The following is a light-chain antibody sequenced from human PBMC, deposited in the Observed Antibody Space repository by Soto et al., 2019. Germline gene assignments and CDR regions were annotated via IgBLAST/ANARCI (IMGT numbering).Light chain of an antibody. CDR2: GAS. V-gene: IGKV3-20*01. CDR1: HSVNNNY. Sequence: EIVLTQSPGTLSLSPGDRATLSCEASHSVNNNYLTWYQHKHGQAPSFLIYGASRRATGILYWFSGSGSGTDFTLTISRLESEDFAVYYCQQYDTSLPYTFGGGTKVDIK. J-gene: IGKJ4*01. CDR3: QQYDTSLPYT.